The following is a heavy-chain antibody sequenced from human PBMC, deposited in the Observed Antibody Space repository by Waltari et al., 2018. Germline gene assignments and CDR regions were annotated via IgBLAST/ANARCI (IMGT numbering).Heavy chain of an antibody. CDR3: AKSVSYDVEVNWFDP. Sequence: ELQLLESGGGLVQPGGSLRLSCAASGFTFSSYAMSWVRQTPGKGLEWVSAIRGRGGSTYYADSVKGRFTISRDNSKNTLYLQMNSLRAEDTAVYYCAKSVSYDVEVNWFDPWGQGTLVTVSS. V-gene: IGHV3-23*01. J-gene: IGHJ5*02. CDR1: GFTFSSYA. D-gene: IGHD5-12*01. CDR2: IRGRGGST.